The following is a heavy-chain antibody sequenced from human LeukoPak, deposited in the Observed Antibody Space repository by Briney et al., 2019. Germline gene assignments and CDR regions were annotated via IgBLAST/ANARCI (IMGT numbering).Heavy chain of an antibody. CDR1: GFTFSSYA. V-gene: IGHV3-23*01. J-gene: IGHJ3*02. D-gene: IGHD5-24*01. CDR2: ISGSGGST. CDR3: AKVRDGYNQIRNAFDI. Sequence: GGSLRLSCAASGFTFSSYAMSWVRQAPGKGLEWVSAISGSGGSTYYADSVKGRFTISRDNSKNTLYLQMNSLRAEDTAVYYCAKVRDGYNQIRNAFDIWGQATMVTVSS.